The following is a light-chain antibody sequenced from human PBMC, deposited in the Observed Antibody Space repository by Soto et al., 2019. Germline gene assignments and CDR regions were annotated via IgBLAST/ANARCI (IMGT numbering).Light chain of an antibody. CDR1: QTISSW. CDR2: KAS. CDR3: QQRWRWPSNT. Sequence: DIQMTQSPSSLSASVGDRVTITCRASQTISSWLAWYQQKPGKAPKLLIYKASTLKSGVPSRFSGSGSGTDFTLTISSLEPEVSGVYYCQQRWRWPSNTFGQGTRLEI. V-gene: IGKV1-5*03. J-gene: IGKJ5*01.